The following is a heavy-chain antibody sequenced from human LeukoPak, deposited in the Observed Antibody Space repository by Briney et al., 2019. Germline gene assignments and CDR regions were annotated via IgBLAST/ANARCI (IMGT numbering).Heavy chain of an antibody. J-gene: IGHJ4*02. CDR2: IFYSGST. Sequence: SETLSLTCTVSIDSISSYYWSWIRQPPGKGLEWVGYIFYSGSTNYNPSLKSRVTISVDASKNQLSLKLNSVTAADTAVYYCAGSYNWSDDFDYWGPGTLVTVSS. V-gene: IGHV4-59*01. CDR1: IDSISSYY. D-gene: IGHD1-1*01. CDR3: AGSYNWSDDFDY.